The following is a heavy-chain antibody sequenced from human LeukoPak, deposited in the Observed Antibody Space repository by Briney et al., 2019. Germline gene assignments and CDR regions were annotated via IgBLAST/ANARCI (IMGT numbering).Heavy chain of an antibody. D-gene: IGHD3-22*01. J-gene: IGHJ5*02. V-gene: IGHV4-34*01. CDR1: GGSFSGYY. Sequence: SETLSLPCAVYGGSFSGYYWSWIRQPPGKGLEWIGEINHSGSTNYNPSLKSRVTISVDTSKNQFSLKLSSVTAADTAVYYCARDSSGYYGARWFDPWGQGTLVTVSS. CDR3: ARDSSGYYGARWFDP. CDR2: INHSGST.